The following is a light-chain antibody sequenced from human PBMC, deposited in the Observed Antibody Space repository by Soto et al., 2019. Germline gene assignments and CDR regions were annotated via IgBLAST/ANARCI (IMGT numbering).Light chain of an antibody. V-gene: IGLV2-14*01. Sequence: QSVLTQPASVSGSPGQSITVSCTGTSSDIGGYIFVSWYQQHPGKAPKLMIYDINNRPSGVSKRFSGSKSGNTASLTISGLQAEDEADYYCVSYTARYSYVFGTGTKLTVL. CDR2: DIN. CDR3: VSYTARYSYV. CDR1: SSDIGGYIF. J-gene: IGLJ1*01.